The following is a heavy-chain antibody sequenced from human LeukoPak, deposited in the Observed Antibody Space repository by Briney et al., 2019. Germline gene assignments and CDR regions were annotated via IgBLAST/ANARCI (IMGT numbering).Heavy chain of an antibody. CDR3: ARRNTTVTTPFDY. V-gene: IGHV3-21*01. CDR1: GFTFSSYS. CDR2: ISSSRSYI. Sequence: GGSLRLSCAASGFTFSSYSMNWVRQAPGTGLEWVSSISSSRSYIYYADSVKGRFTISRDNAKNSLYLQMNSLRAEDTAVYYCARRNTTVTTPFDYWGQGTLVTVSS. J-gene: IGHJ4*02. D-gene: IGHD4-17*01.